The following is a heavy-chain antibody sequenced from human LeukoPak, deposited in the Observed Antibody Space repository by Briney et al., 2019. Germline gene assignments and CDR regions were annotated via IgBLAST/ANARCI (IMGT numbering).Heavy chain of an antibody. V-gene: IGHV4-61*02. J-gene: IGHJ4*02. D-gene: IGHD6-13*01. CDR3: AREGSSSRRFDY. CDR1: GGSISSASYY. CDR2: IYSSGST. Sequence: PSQTLSLTCTVSGGSISSASYYWSWIRQPAGKGLEWIGRIYSSGSTNYNPSLKSRVTISVDTSKNQFSLKLSSVTAADTAVYYCAREGSSSRRFDYWGQGTLVTVS.